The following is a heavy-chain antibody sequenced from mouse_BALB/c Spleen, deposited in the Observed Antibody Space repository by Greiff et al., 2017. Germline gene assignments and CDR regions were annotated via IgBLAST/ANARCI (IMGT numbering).Heavy chain of an antibody. CDR2: ISDGGSYT. CDR1: GFTFSDYY. J-gene: IGHJ1*01. V-gene: IGHV5-4*02. Sequence: EVQGVESGGGLVKPGGSLKLSCAASGFTFSDYYMYWVRQTPEKRLEWVATISDGGSYTYYPDSVKGRFTISRDNAKNNLYLQMSSLKSEDTAMYYCASLYYYGSSRYFDVWGAGTTVTVSS. D-gene: IGHD1-1*01. CDR3: ASLYYYGSSRYFDV.